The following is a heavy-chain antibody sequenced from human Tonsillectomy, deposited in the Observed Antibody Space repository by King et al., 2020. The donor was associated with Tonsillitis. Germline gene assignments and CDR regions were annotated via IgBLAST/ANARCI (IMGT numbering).Heavy chain of an antibody. J-gene: IGHJ4*02. Sequence: VQLVESGGGLVQPGGSLRLSCAASGFTFSTYWRHWVRQAPGRGWVWFSRIISDGSGTSYADSVKGRFTISRDNAKNTLYLQMNSLRAEDTAVYYCARAGLKHYDFWSGYYTDFDYWGQGTLVTVSS. V-gene: IGHV3-74*01. CDR1: GFTFSTYW. CDR2: IISDGSGT. CDR3: ARAGLKHYDFWSGYYTDFDY. D-gene: IGHD3-3*01.